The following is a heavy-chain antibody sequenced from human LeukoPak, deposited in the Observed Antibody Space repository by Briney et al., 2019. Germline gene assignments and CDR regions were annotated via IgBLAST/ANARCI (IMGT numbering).Heavy chain of an antibody. CDR2: INPSGGST. CDR1: GYTFTSYY. Sequence: GASVKDSCKASGYTFTSYYMHWVRQAPGQGLEWMGIINPSGGSTSYAQKFQGRVTMTRDTSTSTVYMELSSLRSEDTAVYYCARKLYDSSGYQARSFDYWGQGTLVTVSS. V-gene: IGHV1-46*01. J-gene: IGHJ4*02. D-gene: IGHD3-22*01. CDR3: ARKLYDSSGYQARSFDY.